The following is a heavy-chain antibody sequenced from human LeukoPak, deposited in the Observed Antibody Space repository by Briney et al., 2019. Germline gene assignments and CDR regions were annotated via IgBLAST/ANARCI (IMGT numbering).Heavy chain of an antibody. CDR1: GFTFSSYE. CDR3: AKADTFENYFDS. Sequence: GGSLRLSCAASGFTFSSYEMNWVRQAPGKGLEWVALVSPDGSHVNYADSVKGRFTISRDNSKNMMNLQMNSLTSDDTAVYFCAKADTFENYFDSWGQGTLVTVSS. V-gene: IGHV3-30*18. CDR2: VSPDGSHV. J-gene: IGHJ4*02. D-gene: IGHD3-9*01.